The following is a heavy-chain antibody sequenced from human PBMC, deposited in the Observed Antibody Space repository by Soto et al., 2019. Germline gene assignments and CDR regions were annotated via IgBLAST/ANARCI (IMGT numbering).Heavy chain of an antibody. CDR2: ISWDGGST. CDR3: AKSRVGDSSGYTTCGMDV. V-gene: IGHV3-43*01. Sequence: GGSLRLSCAASGFTFDDYTMHWVRQAPGKGLEWVSLISWDGGSTYYADSVKGRFTISRDNSKNSLYLQMNSLRTEDTALYYCAKSRVGDSSGYTTCGMDVWGQGTTVTVSS. D-gene: IGHD3-22*01. CDR1: GFTFDDYT. J-gene: IGHJ6*02.